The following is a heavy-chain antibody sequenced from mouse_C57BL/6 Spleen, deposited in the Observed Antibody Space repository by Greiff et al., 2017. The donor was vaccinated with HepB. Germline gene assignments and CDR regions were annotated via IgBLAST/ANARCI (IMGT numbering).Heavy chain of an antibody. D-gene: IGHD1-1*01. Sequence: EVKVEESGGGLVQPGGSMKLSCVASGFTFSNYWMNWVRQSPEKGLEWVAQIRLKSDNYATHYAESVKGRFTISRDDSKSSVYLQMNNLRAEDTGIYYCTAPSYYDGSSPGFAYWGQGTLVTVSA. CDR2: IRLKSDNYAT. J-gene: IGHJ3*01. CDR1: GFTFSNYW. V-gene: IGHV6-3*01. CDR3: TAPSYYDGSSPGFAY.